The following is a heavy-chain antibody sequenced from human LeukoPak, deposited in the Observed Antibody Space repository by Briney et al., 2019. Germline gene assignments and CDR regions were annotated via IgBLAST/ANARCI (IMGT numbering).Heavy chain of an antibody. CDR2: ISAYNGNT. CDR3: ARDLGSSATSTNWFDP. Sequence: ASVKVSYKASGYTFTSYGISWVRQAPGQGLEWMGWISAYNGNTNYAQKLQGRVTMTTDTSTSTAYMELRSLRSDDTAVYYCARDLGSSATSTNWFDPWGQGTLVTVSS. V-gene: IGHV1-18*01. CDR1: GYTFTSYG. D-gene: IGHD6-6*01. J-gene: IGHJ5*02.